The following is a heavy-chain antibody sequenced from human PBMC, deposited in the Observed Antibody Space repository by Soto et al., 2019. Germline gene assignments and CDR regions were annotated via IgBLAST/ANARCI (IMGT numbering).Heavy chain of an antibody. D-gene: IGHD6-13*01. CDR3: AKGKDSSSWYYFDY. Sequence: PGGSLSLSSASSGLNFRSHSMILVRPAHGKGLEWVSAISGSGGSTYYADSVKGRFTISRDNSKNTLYLQMNSLRAEDTAVYYCAKGKDSSSWYYFDYWGQGTRVTVSA. J-gene: IGHJ4*02. CDR1: GLNFRSHS. CDR2: ISGSGGST. V-gene: IGHV3-23*01.